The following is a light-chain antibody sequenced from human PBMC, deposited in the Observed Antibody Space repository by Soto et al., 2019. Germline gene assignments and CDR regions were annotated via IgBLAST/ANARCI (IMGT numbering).Light chain of an antibody. V-gene: IGKV1-9*01. CDR2: VAS. CDR3: QQLNSYPIT. Sequence: IQLTQSPSSLSASVGDRVTITCRASQGINTFLAWYQQKPGKAPKLLIYVASTLQSGVPSRFSGSGSGTDFTLTISSLQSEDFATYYCQQLNSYPITFGQGTRLEIK. CDR1: QGINTF. J-gene: IGKJ5*01.